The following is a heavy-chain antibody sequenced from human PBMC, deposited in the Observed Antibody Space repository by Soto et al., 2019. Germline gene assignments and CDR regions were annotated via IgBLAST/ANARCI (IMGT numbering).Heavy chain of an antibody. Sequence: SETLSLTCTVSGGSISSGGYYWSWIRQHPGKGLEWIGYIYYSGSTYYNPSLKSRVTISVDTSKNQFSLKLSSVTAADTAVYYCARAQQLVRSGYGMDVWGQGTTVTVSS. D-gene: IGHD6-13*01. V-gene: IGHV4-31*03. CDR3: ARAQQLVRSGYGMDV. J-gene: IGHJ6*02. CDR2: IYYSGST. CDR1: GGSISSGGYY.